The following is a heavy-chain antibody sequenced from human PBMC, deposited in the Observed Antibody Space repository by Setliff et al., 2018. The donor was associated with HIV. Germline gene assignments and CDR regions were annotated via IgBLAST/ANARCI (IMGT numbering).Heavy chain of an antibody. J-gene: IGHJ4*02. CDR1: GHTFNSFY. CDR2: INPSGGNTD. V-gene: IGHV1-46*02. D-gene: IGHD2-15*01. CDR3: ARSPYCTGGSCNSRRSIDS. Sequence: GASVKVSCKTSGHTFNSFYLHWVRQAPGQGPEWMAMINPSGGNTDHYAQRFQGRLSMTRDTSTGTVYLELSSLTSEDSAVYYCARSPYCTGGSCNSRRSIDSWGQGALVTVSS.